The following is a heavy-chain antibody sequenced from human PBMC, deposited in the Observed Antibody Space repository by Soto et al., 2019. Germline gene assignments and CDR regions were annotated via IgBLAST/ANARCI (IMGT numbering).Heavy chain of an antibody. Sequence: SETLSLTCTVSGGSISSYYWSWIRQPPGKGLEWIGYIYYSGSTNYNPSLKSRVTISVDTSKNQFSLKLSSVTAADTAVYYCARVGRGSSGLAIEDWGQGTRVTVSS. J-gene: IGHJ4*02. CDR3: ARVGRGSSGLAIED. V-gene: IGHV4-59*01. CDR1: GGSISSYY. D-gene: IGHD6-19*01. CDR2: IYYSGST.